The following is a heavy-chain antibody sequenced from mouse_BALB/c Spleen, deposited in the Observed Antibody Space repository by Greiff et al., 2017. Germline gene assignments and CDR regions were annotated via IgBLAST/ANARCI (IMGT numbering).Heavy chain of an antibody. J-gene: IGHJ1*01. D-gene: IGHD1-1*01. CDR3: ARQGTHYGSSLYWYFDV. Sequence: EVQGVESGGGLVQPGGSLKLSCAASGFTFSSYTMSWVRQTPEKRLEWVAYISNGGGSTYYPDTVKGRFTISRDNAKNTLYLQMSSLKSEDTAMYYCARQGTHYGSSLYWYFDVWGAGTTVTVSS. CDR2: ISNGGGST. V-gene: IGHV5-12-2*01. CDR1: GFTFSSYT.